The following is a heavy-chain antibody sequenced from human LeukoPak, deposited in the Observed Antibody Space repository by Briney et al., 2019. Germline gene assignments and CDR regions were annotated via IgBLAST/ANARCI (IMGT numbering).Heavy chain of an antibody. V-gene: IGHV4-39*07. CDR1: GGSISSSSYY. Sequence: SETLSLTCTVSGGSISSSSYYWGWLRQPPGKGLEWIGSIYYSGSTYYNPSLKSRVTTSVDTSKNQFSLKLSSVTAADTAVYYCAREPIVGATTGLNNYWGQGTLVTVSS. CDR2: IYYSGST. D-gene: IGHD1-26*01. CDR3: AREPIVGATTGLNNY. J-gene: IGHJ4*02.